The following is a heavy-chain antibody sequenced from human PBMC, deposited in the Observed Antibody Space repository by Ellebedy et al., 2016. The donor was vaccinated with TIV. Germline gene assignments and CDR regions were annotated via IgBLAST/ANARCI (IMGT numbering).Heavy chain of an antibody. CDR3: ARYRLGEGSGYEFFDY. Sequence: AASVKVSCKASGYTFTNYGISWVRQAPGQGLEWMGWISGYNGNTYSAQKLQGRVTMTTDTSTGTAYMELRSLRSDDTAVYYCARYRLGEGSGYEFFDYWGQGTLVTVSS. CDR2: ISGYNGNT. J-gene: IGHJ4*02. D-gene: IGHD5-12*01. V-gene: IGHV1-18*04. CDR1: GYTFTNYG.